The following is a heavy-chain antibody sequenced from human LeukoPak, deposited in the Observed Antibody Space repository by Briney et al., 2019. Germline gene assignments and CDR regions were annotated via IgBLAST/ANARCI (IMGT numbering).Heavy chain of an antibody. CDR1: GFTLANYG. CDR2: ISSSSSYI. J-gene: IGHJ5*02. V-gene: IGHV3-21*06. Sequence: PGGSLRLSCEASGFTLANYGMNWVRQTPGKGLGWVSFISSSSSYIYYADSVKGRFTISRDNAANSLYLEMNSLKAEDTAVYYCAREGRYYYDSSGLPAWGQGTLVTVSS. D-gene: IGHD3-22*01. CDR3: AREGRYYYDSSGLPA.